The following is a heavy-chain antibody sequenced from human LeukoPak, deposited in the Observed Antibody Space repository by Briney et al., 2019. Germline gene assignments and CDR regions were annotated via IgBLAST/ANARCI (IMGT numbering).Heavy chain of an antibody. J-gene: IGHJ6*02. Sequence: PGGSLRLSCAVSGLTFNNYAISWVRQAPGKGLEWVSAISKSGDHTYYAASAKGRFTIYRDNSKNTQHLQMNSLRAEDTAVYYCATSWGPDTSAFRWGRDGMDVWGQGTTVIVS. V-gene: IGHV3-23*01. D-gene: IGHD3-16*01. CDR1: GLTFNNYA. CDR3: ATSWGPDTSAFRWGRDGMDV. CDR2: ISKSGDHT.